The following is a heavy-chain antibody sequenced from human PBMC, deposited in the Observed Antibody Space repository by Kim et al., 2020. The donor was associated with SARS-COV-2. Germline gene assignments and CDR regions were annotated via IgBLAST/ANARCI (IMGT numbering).Heavy chain of an antibody. J-gene: IGHJ3*02. Sequence: ASVKVSCKASGYTFTGYYMHWVRQAPGQGLEWMGWINPNSGGTNYAQKFQGRVTMTRDTSISTAYMELSRLRSDDTAVYYCARAAIFASDAFDIWGQGTMVTVSS. D-gene: IGHD2-2*01. CDR3: ARAAIFASDAFDI. CDR1: GYTFTGYY. V-gene: IGHV1-2*02. CDR2: INPNSGGT.